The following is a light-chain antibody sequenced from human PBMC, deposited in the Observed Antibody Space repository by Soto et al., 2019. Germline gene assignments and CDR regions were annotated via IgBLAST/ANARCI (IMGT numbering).Light chain of an antibody. CDR2: AAS. J-gene: IGKJ1*01. CDR1: QSIKKS. Sequence: DVQMTQSPSSLSASVGDRVTITCRASQSIKKSLNWYQQKPGKAPKLLIFAASNLQNGVPSRFSGSGSGTDFTLTISSLQAEDFATYYCQQYYSYPRTFGQGTKVDIK. V-gene: IGKV1-39*01. CDR3: QQYYSYPRT.